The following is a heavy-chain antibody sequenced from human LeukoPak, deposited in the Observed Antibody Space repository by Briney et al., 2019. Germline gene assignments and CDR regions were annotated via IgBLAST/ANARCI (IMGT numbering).Heavy chain of an antibody. D-gene: IGHD3-9*01. J-gene: IGHJ4*02. Sequence: PGGSLRLSCAASGFTFSNAWMSWVRQAPGKGLEWVGRIKSKTDGGTTDYAAPVKGRFTISRDDSKNTLYLQMNSLKTEDTAVYYRTTCLRYFDCFDYWGQGTLVTVSS. CDR2: IKSKTDGGTT. CDR1: GFTFSNAW. V-gene: IGHV3-15*01. CDR3: TTCLRYFDCFDY.